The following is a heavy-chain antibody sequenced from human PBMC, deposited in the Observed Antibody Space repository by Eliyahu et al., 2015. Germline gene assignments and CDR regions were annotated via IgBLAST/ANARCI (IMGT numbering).Heavy chain of an antibody. CDR2: ISSSSSTI. J-gene: IGHJ6*02. CDR3: ARDRVAVYGMDV. V-gene: IGHV3-48*02. D-gene: IGHD6-19*01. Sequence: EVQLVVSGGGLVQPGGXLXXSCAASGLTPRGYNLTWVRRAPGKGLEWIAYISSSSSTIYYADSVKGRFTISRDNAKDSLYLRMNSLRDEDTAVYYCARDRVAVYGMDVWGQGTTVTVSS. CDR1: GLTPRGYN.